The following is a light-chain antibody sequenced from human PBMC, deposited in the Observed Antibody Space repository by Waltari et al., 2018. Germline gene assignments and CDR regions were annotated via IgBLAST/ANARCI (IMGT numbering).Light chain of an antibody. V-gene: IGLV2-23*02. J-gene: IGLJ2*01. Sequence: QSALTQPASVSGSPGQSITISCTGTSSNVENYNLVSWYQHHPGKAPKPLFYEVSKRPAGISNRVSGSTSGNTASLTISGRQAEDESDYSCCSFAGGNNFEVIFGGGTRLTVL. CDR1: SSNVENYNL. CDR3: CSFAGGNNFEVI. CDR2: EVS.